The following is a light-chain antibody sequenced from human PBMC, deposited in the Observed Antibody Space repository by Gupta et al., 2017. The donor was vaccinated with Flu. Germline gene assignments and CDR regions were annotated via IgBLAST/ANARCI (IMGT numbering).Light chain of an antibody. CDR3: VLYMGSGIVV. CDR1: SGSVSSTYY. J-gene: IGLJ3*02. CDR2: STN. Sequence: TVTLTCGLSSGSVSSTYYPSWYQQTPGPAPRTRVDSTNTRSSGVPDRVSGSILGNKAALTITGAQADDESDDDCVLYMGSGIVVFGGGTKLTVL. V-gene: IGLV8-61*01.